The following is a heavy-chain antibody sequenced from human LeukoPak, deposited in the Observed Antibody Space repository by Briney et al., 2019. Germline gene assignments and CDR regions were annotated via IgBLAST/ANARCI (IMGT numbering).Heavy chain of an antibody. D-gene: IGHD5-18*01. V-gene: IGHV1-2*04. CDR3: ATSGYAYGALDI. J-gene: IGHJ3*02. CDR1: GYTFTGYY. Sequence: GASVKVSCKASGYTFTGYYMHWVRQAPGQGLEWMGWIHPNSGGTNYAQKFQAWVTMTRVTSISTAYMELSRLRSDDTAVYYCATSGYAYGALDIWGQGTMVTVSS. CDR2: IHPNSGGT.